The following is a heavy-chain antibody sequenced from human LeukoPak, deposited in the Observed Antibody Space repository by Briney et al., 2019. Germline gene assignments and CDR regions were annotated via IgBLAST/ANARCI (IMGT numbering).Heavy chain of an antibody. CDR2: MRYDGNFE. V-gene: IGHV3-30*02. CDR3: AKRGDTGYDFSFDS. CDR1: GFTFSTYA. Sequence: GGSLRLSCAASGFTFSTYAMHWVRQAPGKGLEWVAFMRYDGNFEDYVDSVKGRFTISRDNSKKTLYLQMKSLRPGDTAVYYCAKRGDTGYDFSFDSWGQGTLVIVSS. J-gene: IGHJ4*02. D-gene: IGHD5-12*01.